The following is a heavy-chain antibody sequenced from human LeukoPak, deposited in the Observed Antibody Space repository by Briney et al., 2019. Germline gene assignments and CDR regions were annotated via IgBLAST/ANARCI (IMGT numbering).Heavy chain of an antibody. CDR1: GFTFSNAW. Sequence: GGSLRLSCAASGFTFSNAWMSWVRQAPGKGLEWVGRIKSKTDGGTADYAAPVQGRFTISRDDSKDTLYLHMNSLQTEDTAMYYCTTYSYGFLAYWGQGTLVTVSS. J-gene: IGHJ4*02. V-gene: IGHV3-15*01. CDR2: IKSKTDGGTA. CDR3: TTYSYGFLAY. D-gene: IGHD5-18*01.